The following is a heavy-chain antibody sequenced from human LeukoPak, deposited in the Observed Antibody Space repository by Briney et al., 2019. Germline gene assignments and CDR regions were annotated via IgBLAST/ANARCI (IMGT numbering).Heavy chain of an antibody. CDR3: ARTNTNQNALDL. J-gene: IGHJ3*01. Sequence: QPGGSLRLSCAASGFTVNSYLMSWVRQAPGRGLVWVANIKKDGSEESYLDSVKGRFTVSRDKAKNSLFLQMHSLRGKATAVYYCARTNTNQNALDLGGQGTMVTISS. CDR2: IKKDGSEE. CDR1: GFTVNSYL. V-gene: IGHV3-7*01. D-gene: IGHD1-14*01.